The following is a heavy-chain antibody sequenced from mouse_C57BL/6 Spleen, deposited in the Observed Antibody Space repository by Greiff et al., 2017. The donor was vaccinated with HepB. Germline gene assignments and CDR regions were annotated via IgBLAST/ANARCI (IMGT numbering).Heavy chain of an antibody. CDR2: ICSGGST. Sequence: QVQLKESGPGLVQPSQSLSITCTASGFSFTSYGVHWVRQSPGKGLEWLGVICSGGSTDYNAAFISRLSISKDNSKNQVFFKMNSLQADDTAIYYCARNGDWGREYFDYWGQGTTLTVSS. J-gene: IGHJ2*01. CDR3: ARNGDWGREYFDY. V-gene: IGHV2-2*01. D-gene: IGHD4-1*01. CDR1: GFSFTSYG.